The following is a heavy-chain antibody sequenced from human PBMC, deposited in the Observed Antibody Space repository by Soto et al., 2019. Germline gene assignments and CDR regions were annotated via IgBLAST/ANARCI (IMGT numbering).Heavy chain of an antibody. CDR2: INHSGST. J-gene: IGHJ4*02. Sequence: XTLSLPCAVYGGSVSGYYWGWIRQPPGKGLEWIGEINHSGSTNYNPSLRSRVTISVDTSKNKFSLKLSSLTAADTAVYYCASGFDYWGQGTLGTVS. CDR3: ASGFDY. V-gene: IGHV4-34*01. CDR1: GGSVSGYY.